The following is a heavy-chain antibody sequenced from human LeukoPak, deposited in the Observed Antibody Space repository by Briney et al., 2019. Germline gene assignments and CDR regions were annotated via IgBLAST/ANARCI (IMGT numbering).Heavy chain of an antibody. CDR2: INPSGGST. V-gene: IGHV1-46*01. Sequence: GXSVKVXXKASGYTFTGYYMHWVRQAPGQGLEWMGIINPSGGSTSYAQKFQGRGTMTRDTSTSTVYMELSRLRSEDTAVDYCAXPLXDSSGYYFYCQHWGQGTLVTVSS. CDR1: GYTFTGYY. J-gene: IGHJ1*01. D-gene: IGHD3-22*01. CDR3: AXPLXDSSGYYFYCQH.